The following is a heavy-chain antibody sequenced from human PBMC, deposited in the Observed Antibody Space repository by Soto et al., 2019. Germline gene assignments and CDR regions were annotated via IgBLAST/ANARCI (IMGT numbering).Heavy chain of an antibody. CDR2: IYHSGST. CDR3: ASDRGDIRRYYGMDV. D-gene: IGHD2-21*01. CDR1: GGSISSSNW. V-gene: IGHV4-4*02. J-gene: IGHJ6*02. Sequence: SETLSLTCAVSGGSISSSNWWSWVRQPPGKGLEWIGEIYHSGSTNYNPSLKSRVTISVDKSKNQFSLKLSSVTAADTAVYYCASDRGDIRRYYGMDVWGQGTTVTVSS.